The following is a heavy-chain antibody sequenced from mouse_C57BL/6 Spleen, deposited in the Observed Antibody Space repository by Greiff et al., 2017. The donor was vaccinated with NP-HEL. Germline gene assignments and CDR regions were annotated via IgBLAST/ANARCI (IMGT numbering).Heavy chain of an antibody. D-gene: IGHD1-1*01. V-gene: IGHV1-81*01. J-gene: IGHJ1*03. CDR2: IYPRSGNT. CDR3: ARSDGSSYLSDV. CDR1: GYTFTSYG. Sequence: VKLMESGAELARPGASVKLSCKASGYTFTSYGISWVKQRTGQGLEWIGEIYPRSGNTYYNEKFKGKATLTADKSSSTAYMELRSLTSEDSAVYFCARSDGSSYLSDVWGTGTTVTVSS.